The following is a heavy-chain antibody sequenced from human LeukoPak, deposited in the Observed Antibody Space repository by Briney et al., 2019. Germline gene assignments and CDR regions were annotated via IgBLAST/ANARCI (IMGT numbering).Heavy chain of an antibody. V-gene: IGHV4-31*03. D-gene: IGHD3-10*01. CDR2: IYYSGST. J-gene: IGHJ4*02. CDR1: GGSISSGGYY. CDR3: ARGGVLLWFDY. Sequence: SETLSLTCSVSGGSISSGGYYWSRIRQHPGKGLEWIGYIYYSGSTYYNPSLKSRVTISVDTSKNQFSLKLSSVTAADTAVYYCARGGVLLWFDYWGQGTLVTVSS.